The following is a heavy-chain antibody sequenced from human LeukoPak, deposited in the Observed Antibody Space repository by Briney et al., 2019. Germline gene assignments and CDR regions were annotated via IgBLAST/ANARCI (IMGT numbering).Heavy chain of an antibody. CDR3: ARDSLVEMATITDY. CDR2: IYTSGST. D-gene: IGHD5-24*01. V-gene: IGHV4-61*02. J-gene: IGHJ4*02. CDR1: VGSISSGSYY. Sequence: SETLSLTCTVSVGSISSGSYYWSWIRQPAGKGLEWIGRIYTSGSTNYNPSLKSRVTISVDTSKNQFSLKLSSVTAADTAVYYCARDSLVEMATITDYWGQGTLVTVSS.